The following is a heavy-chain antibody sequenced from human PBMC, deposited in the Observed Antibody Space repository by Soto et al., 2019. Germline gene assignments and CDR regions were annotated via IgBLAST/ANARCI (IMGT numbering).Heavy chain of an antibody. J-gene: IGHJ6*03. CDR1: GGSISSYY. D-gene: IGHD3-10*01. CDR3: ARHFAGSSNYYYYYYMDV. V-gene: IGHV4-59*08. Sequence: SETLSLTCTVSGGSISSYYWSWIRQPPGKGLEWIGYIYYSGSTNYNPSLKSRVTISVDTSKNQFSLKLSSVTAADTAVYYCARHFAGSSNYYYYYYMDVWGKGTTVTVAS. CDR2: IYYSGST.